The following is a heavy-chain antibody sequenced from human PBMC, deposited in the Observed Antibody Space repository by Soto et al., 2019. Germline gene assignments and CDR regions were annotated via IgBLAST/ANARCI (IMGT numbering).Heavy chain of an antibody. J-gene: IGHJ5*02. V-gene: IGHV3-48*02. CDR1: GFTFGIYS. CDR3: ARGDRFRCSGDRCFSDGLFLS. Sequence: EVQLVESGGGLVQRGGSLRLSCAASGFTFGIYSMNWVRQAPGKGLEWISYINGSSSTMYYADSVKGRFIISRDHADNSLYLQMNSLRDAHTAVYYCARGDRFRCSGDRCFSDGLFLSWGQGTLVTVSS. CDR2: INGSSSTM. D-gene: IGHD2-15*01.